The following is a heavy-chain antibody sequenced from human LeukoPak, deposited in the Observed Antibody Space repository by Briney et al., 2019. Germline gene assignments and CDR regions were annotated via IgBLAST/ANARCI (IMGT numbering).Heavy chain of an antibody. Sequence: SETLSLTCNVSGGSISSYYWSWIRQPPGKGLEWMGYIYYSGSTNYNPSLKSRVTISVDTSKNQFSLKLSSVTPADTAVYYCAGHRKGDPDAFDVWGQGTRVTVSS. CDR2: IYYSGST. CDR1: GGSISSYY. CDR3: AGHRKGDPDAFDV. J-gene: IGHJ3*01. V-gene: IGHV4-59*01.